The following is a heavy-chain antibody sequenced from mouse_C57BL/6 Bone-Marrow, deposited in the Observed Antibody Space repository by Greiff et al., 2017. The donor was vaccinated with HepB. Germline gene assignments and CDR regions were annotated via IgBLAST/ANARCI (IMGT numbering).Heavy chain of an antibody. CDR2: IRHKANGYTT. J-gene: IGHJ2*01. V-gene: IGHV7-3*01. CDR1: GFTFTDYY. Sequence: EVMLVESGGGLVQPGGSLSLSCAASGFTFTDYYMSWVRQPPGKALEWLGFIRHKANGYTTEYSASVKGRFTISRDKSQSILYLQMNALRAEDSATYYCARDYDYPLLDYWGQGTTLTVSS. D-gene: IGHD2-4*01. CDR3: ARDYDYPLLDY.